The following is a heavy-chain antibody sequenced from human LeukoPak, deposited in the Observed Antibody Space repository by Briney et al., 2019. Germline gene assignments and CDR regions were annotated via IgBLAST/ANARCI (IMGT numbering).Heavy chain of an antibody. Sequence: SQTLSLTCTVSGGSLNNGDTYCSSIRQHPGKGLEWIGYIYYSGNTYYNPSLKSRVTISVDTSKNQFSLNLSSVTAADTAVYSCARGEGSGSYLDAFDIWGQGTMVTVSS. CDR1: GGSLNNGDTY. J-gene: IGHJ3*02. D-gene: IGHD1-26*01. CDR3: ARGEGSGSYLDAFDI. CDR2: IYYSGNT. V-gene: IGHV4-31*03.